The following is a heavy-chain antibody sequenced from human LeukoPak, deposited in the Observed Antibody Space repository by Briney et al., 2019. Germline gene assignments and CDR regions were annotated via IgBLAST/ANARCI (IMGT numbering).Heavy chain of an antibody. CDR2: ISGDGGST. J-gene: IGHJ4*02. Sequence: PGGSLRLSCAASGFTFDDYAMHWVRQAPGKGLEWVSLISGDGGSTYYADSVKGRFTISRDNSKNSLYLQMNSLRTEDTALYYCAKDKTWYYYGSGNYFDYWGQGTLVTVSS. CDR1: GFTFDDYA. CDR3: AKDKTWYYYGSGNYFDY. V-gene: IGHV3-43*02. D-gene: IGHD3-10*01.